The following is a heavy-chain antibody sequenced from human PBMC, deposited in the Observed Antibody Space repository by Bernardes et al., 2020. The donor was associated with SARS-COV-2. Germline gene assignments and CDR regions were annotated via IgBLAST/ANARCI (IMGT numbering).Heavy chain of an antibody. V-gene: IGHV3-33*01. CDR2: IWYDGSNK. CDR3: ARDRILTGWCMDV. Sequence: GSLRLSCAASGFTFSSYGMHWVRQAPGKGLEWVAVIWYDGSNKYYADSVKGRFTISRDNSKNTLYLQMNSLRAEDTAVYYCARDRILTGWCMDVWGQGTTVTVSS. CDR1: GFTFSSYG. D-gene: IGHD3-9*01. J-gene: IGHJ6*02.